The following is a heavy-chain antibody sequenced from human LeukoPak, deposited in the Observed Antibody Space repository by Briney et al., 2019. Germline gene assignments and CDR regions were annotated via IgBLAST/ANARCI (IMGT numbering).Heavy chain of an antibody. V-gene: IGHV4-34*01. CDR2: INHSGST. J-gene: IGHJ4*02. CDR3: ASSGWSGWYVGY. D-gene: IGHD6-19*01. CDR1: GGSFSGYY. Sequence: PSETLSLTXAVYGGSFSGYYWSWIRQPPGKGLEWIGEINHSGSTNYNPSLKSRVTMSIDTSKNQFSLKLSSVTAADTAVYYCASSGWSGWYVGYWGQGSLVTVSS.